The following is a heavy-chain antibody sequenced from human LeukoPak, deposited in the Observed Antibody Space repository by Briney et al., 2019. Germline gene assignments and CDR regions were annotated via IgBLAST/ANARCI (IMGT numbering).Heavy chain of an antibody. J-gene: IGHJ4*02. CDR1: GGSFSGYY. Sequence: SEALSLTCAVYGGSFSGYYWSWIRQPPGKGLEWIGEINHSGSTNYNPSLKSRVTISVGTSKNQFSLKLSSVTAADTAVYYCARPYCSSTSCYAGFDYWGQGTLVTVSS. D-gene: IGHD2-2*01. V-gene: IGHV4-34*01. CDR2: INHSGST. CDR3: ARPYCSSTSCYAGFDY.